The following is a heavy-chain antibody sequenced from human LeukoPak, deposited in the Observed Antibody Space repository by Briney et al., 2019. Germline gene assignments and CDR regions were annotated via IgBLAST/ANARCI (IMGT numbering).Heavy chain of an antibody. J-gene: IGHJ5*02. CDR1: GYTFTSYY. V-gene: IGHV1-46*01. CDR3: ARGNVVPATVGWFDP. CDR2: INPSGGST. Sequence: ASVKVSCKASGYTFTSYYMHWVRQAPGQGLEWMGIINPSGGSTSYAQKFQGRVTMTRDTSTSTVYMELSSLRSEDAAVYYCARGNVVPATVGWFDPWGQGTLVTVSS. D-gene: IGHD2-2*01.